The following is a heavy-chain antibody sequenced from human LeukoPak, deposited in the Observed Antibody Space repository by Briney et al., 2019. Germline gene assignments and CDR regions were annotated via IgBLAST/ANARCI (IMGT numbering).Heavy chain of an antibody. CDR3: AKGRPCINDVCHGDFDY. Sequence: PGGSLRLSCAASGFIFSSYAMSWVRQAPGKGLEWVSTISGSGGSTYYADSVKGRFTISRDNSKNTVYLQMNSLRAEDTAVYYCAKGRPCINDVCHGDFDYWGQGTLVTVSS. D-gene: IGHD2-8*01. CDR1: GFIFSSYA. V-gene: IGHV3-23*01. CDR2: ISGSGGST. J-gene: IGHJ4*02.